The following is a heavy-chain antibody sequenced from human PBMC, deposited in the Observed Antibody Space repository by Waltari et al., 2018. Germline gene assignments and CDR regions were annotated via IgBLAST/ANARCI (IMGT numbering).Heavy chain of an antibody. V-gene: IGHV3-20*01. CDR2: ISWNGAST. CDR1: GFTFADYG. D-gene: IGHD7-27*01. Sequence: EVLLVESGGAVVRPGGSLRLSCAASGFTFADYGMVWVRQAPGKGVDWVSGISWNGASTDYADSVKGRFTISRDEAKNSLYLQMNSLIAEDTALYHCARDKWGPDYWGQGTLVTVSS. CDR3: ARDKWGPDY. J-gene: IGHJ4*02.